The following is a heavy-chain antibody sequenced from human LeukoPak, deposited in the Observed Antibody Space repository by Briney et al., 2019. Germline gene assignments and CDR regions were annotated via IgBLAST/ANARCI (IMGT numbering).Heavy chain of an antibody. CDR3: ARDGRKKDTAIY. Sequence: PSQTLSLTCTVSGGSISSGDYYWSWIRQPPGKGLEWIGYIYYSGSTYYNPSLKSRVTILVDTSKNQFSLKLSSVTAADTAVYYCARDGRKKDTAIYWGQGTLVTVSS. D-gene: IGHD5-18*01. V-gene: IGHV4-30-4*01. J-gene: IGHJ4*02. CDR2: IYYSGST. CDR1: GGSISSGDYY.